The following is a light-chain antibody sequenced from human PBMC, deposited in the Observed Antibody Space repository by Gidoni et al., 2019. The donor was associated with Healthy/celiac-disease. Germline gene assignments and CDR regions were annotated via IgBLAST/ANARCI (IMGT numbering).Light chain of an antibody. Sequence: ETVLMLTPRTLALSTGERATLSCRASQSVSSSYLAWYQQKPGQAPRLLIYGASSRATGIPDRFSGSGSGTDFTLTISRLEPEDFAVYYCQQYGSSPPITFGQGTRLEIK. CDR2: GAS. CDR1: QSVSSSY. CDR3: QQYGSSPPIT. V-gene: IGKV3-20*01. J-gene: IGKJ5*01.